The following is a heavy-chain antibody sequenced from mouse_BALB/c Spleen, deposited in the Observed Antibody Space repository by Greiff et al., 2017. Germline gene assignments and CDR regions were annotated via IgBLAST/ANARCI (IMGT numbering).Heavy chain of an antibody. CDR3: ARRITTVVDY. J-gene: IGHJ2*01. CDR2: INPSTGYT. CDR1: GYTFTSYW. D-gene: IGHD1-1*01. V-gene: IGHV1-7*01. Sequence: VQRVESGAELAKPGASVKLSCKASGYTFTSYWMHWVKQRPGQGLEWIGYINPSTGYTEYNQKFKDKATLTADKSSSTAYMQLSSLTSEDSAVYYCARRITTVVDYWGQGTTLTVSS.